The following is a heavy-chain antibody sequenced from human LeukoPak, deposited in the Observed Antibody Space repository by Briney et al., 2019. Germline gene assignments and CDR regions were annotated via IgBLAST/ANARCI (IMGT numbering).Heavy chain of an antibody. V-gene: IGHV3-9*01. CDR2: ISWNSGSI. D-gene: IGHD5-18*01. CDR1: GFTFDDYA. CDR3: AKGYSYASFDY. Sequence: QTGGSLRLSCAASGFTFDDYAMHWVRQAPGKGLEWVSGISWNSGSIGYADSVKGRFTISRDNAKNSLYLQMNSLRAEDTALYYCAKGYSYASFDYWGQGTLVTVSS. J-gene: IGHJ4*02.